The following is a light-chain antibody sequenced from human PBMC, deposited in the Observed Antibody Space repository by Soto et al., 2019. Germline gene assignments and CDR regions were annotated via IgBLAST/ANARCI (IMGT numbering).Light chain of an antibody. J-gene: IGKJ2*01. CDR2: GAS. V-gene: IGKV3-20*01. CDR3: QQYDSSPRT. Sequence: EIVLTQSPGTLSLSPGERATLSCRASQRVSSNFLAWYQQKPGQAPRLLIYGASSRATGIPDRFSGSGSGTDFTLNIRRLESEDFAVYYCQQYDSSPRTFGQGTKLEIK. CDR1: QRVSSNF.